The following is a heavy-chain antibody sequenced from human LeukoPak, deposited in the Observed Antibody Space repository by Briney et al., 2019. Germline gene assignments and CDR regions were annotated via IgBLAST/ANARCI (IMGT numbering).Heavy chain of an antibody. CDR2: ISSSSSTI. D-gene: IGHD3-3*01. CDR3: WSRRNYRANYIDG. Sequence: GGSLSFKCSGSGFTFSTFNMMWHPQAPGKELEWVSYISSSSSTIYYADSVKGRFTISRANAKNSLYLLMNSLRVEDTAVNYPWSRRNYRANYIDGWGKVVTV. CDR1: GFTFSTFN. J-gene: IGHJ6*03. V-gene: IGHV3-48*01.